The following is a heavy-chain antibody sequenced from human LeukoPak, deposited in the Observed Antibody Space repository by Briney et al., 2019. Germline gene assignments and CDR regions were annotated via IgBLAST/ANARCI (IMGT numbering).Heavy chain of an antibody. V-gene: IGHV4-34*01. J-gene: IGHJ5*02. Sequence: SETLSLTCAVYGGSFSGYYWSWIRQPPGKGLEWIGEINHSGSTNYNPSLKSRVTISVDTSKNQFSLKLSSVTAADTAVYYCARSYCSSTSYYIYWFDPWGQGTLVTVSS. CDR3: ARSYCSSTSYYIYWFDP. CDR2: INHSGST. CDR1: GGSFSGYY. D-gene: IGHD2-2*02.